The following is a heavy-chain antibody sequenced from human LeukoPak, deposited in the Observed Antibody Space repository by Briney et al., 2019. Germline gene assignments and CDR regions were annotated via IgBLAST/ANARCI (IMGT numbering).Heavy chain of an antibody. J-gene: IGHJ3*02. CDR1: GFTFSSYW. D-gene: IGHD2-15*01. CDR3: AKVGSTHDAFDI. Sequence: PGGSLRLSCAASGFTFSSYWMSWVRQAPGKGLEWVAIIKQDGTEKYYGDSVKGRFAISRDNAKNSLYLQMNSLRAEDMALYYCAKVGSTHDAFDIWGQGTMVTVSS. CDR2: IKQDGTEK. V-gene: IGHV3-7*03.